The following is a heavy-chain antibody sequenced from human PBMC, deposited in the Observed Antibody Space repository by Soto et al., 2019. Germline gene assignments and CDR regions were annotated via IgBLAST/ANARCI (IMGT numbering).Heavy chain of an antibody. J-gene: IGHJ4*02. CDR1: GGSISSGGYY. V-gene: IGHV4-31*03. Sequence: SETLSLTCTVSGGSISSGGYYWSWIRQRPGEGLEWIGYIYYSGSTYYNPSLKSRVTISVDTSKNQFSLKLSSVTAADTAVYYCARSGYSYGPNPLLYWGQGTLVTVS. D-gene: IGHD5-18*01. CDR3: ARSGYSYGPNPLLY. CDR2: IYYSGST.